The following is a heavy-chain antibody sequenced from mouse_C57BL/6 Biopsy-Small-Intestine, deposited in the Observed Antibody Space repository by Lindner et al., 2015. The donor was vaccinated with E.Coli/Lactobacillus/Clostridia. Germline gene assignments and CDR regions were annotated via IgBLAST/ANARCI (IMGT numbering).Heavy chain of an antibody. D-gene: IGHD1-1*01. CDR2: INPNSGDT. Sequence: SVKVSCKASGYTLTDYHMHWVRQAPGQGLEWMAWINPNSGDTDYPQRFQGRVTVTRDTSLSTAYLELSGLRSDDTAVYYCAXGGHVVPYYYSGMDVWGQGTTVTVSS. J-gene: IGHJ1*01. CDR3: AXGGHVVPYYYSGMDV. V-gene: IGHV1S29*02. CDR1: GYTLTDYH.